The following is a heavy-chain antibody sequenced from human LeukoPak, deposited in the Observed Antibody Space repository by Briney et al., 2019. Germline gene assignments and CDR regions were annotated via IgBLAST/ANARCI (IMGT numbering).Heavy chain of an antibody. CDR2: IYTSGST. CDR1: GGSFSSGSYY. J-gene: IGHJ3*02. V-gene: IGHV4-61*02. Sequence: SETLSLTCTVSGGSFSSGSYYWSWIRQPAGKGLEWIGRIYTSGSTNYNPSLKSRVTISVDTSKNQSSLKLSSVTAADTAVYYCARERIQLWFSGAFDIWGQGTMVTVSS. D-gene: IGHD5-18*01. CDR3: ARERIQLWFSGAFDI.